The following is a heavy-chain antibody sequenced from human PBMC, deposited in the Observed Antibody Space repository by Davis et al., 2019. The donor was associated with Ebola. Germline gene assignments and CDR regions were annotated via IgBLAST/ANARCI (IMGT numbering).Heavy chain of an antibody. CDR2: IYWNDDK. Sequence: SGPTLVKPTHTLTLTCTFSGFSLSTSGVGVGWIRQPPGKALEWLALIYWNDDKRYSPSLKSRLTITKDTSKNQVVLTMTNMDPVDTATYYCARSYYDFWSGYYLDYWGQGTLVTVSS. CDR3: ARSYYDFWSGYYLDY. D-gene: IGHD3-3*01. CDR1: GFSLSTSGVG. J-gene: IGHJ4*02. V-gene: IGHV2-5*01.